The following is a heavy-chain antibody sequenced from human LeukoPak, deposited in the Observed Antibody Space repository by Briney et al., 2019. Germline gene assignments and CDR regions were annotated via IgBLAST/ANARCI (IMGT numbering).Heavy chain of an antibody. CDR2: ISYDGRNQ. CDR1: GFNFNTYG. V-gene: IGHV3-30*18. J-gene: IGHJ6*02. CDR3: AKDYTVGATWPDGMDV. D-gene: IGHD1-26*01. Sequence: HPGRSLRLSCAASGFNFNTYGMHWVRQAPGKGLEWVAAISYDGRNQYYAESVQGRFTISRDNSKNTVHLQMNSQRPEDTAVYYCAKDYTVGATWPDGMDVWGQGTTVTVS.